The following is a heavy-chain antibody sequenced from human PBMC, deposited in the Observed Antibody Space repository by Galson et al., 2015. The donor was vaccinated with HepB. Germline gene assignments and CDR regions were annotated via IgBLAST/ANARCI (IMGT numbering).Heavy chain of an antibody. CDR2: LSYDGSNK. CDR1: GFIFSNYA. J-gene: IGHJ4*02. V-gene: IGHV3-30*18. Sequence: SLRLSCAASGFIFSNYAMHWVRQAPGKGLEWVAGLSYDGSNKYYADSIKGRFSISRDNSKKTLYLQMNSLGAEDTAVYYCAKAYGMSGSYSLDYWGQGTLVTLSS. CDR3: AKAYGMSGSYSLDY. D-gene: IGHD1-26*01.